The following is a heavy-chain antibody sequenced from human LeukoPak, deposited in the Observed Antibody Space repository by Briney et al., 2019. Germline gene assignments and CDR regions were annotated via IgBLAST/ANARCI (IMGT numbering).Heavy chain of an antibody. Sequence: ASVKVSCKASGGTFSSYAISWVRQAPGQGLEWMGWMNPNSGNTGYAQKFQGRITMTKNTSISTAYMELSSLRSEDTAVYYCARRARRSGSYIYYFDYWGQGTLVTVSS. V-gene: IGHV1-8*02. J-gene: IGHJ4*02. CDR1: GGTFSSYA. D-gene: IGHD3-10*01. CDR3: ARRARRSGSYIYYFDY. CDR2: MNPNSGNT.